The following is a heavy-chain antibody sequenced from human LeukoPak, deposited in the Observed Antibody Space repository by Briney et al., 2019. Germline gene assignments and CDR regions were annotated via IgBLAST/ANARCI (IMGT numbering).Heavy chain of an antibody. D-gene: IGHD6-19*01. Sequence: PGGSLRLSCAASGFTFSSYSMNWVRQAPGKGLEWVSSISSSSSYIYYADSVKGRFTISRDNAKNSLYLQMNSLTAEDTAVYYCAREGSGWLPNPWAQGTLVTVSS. CDR1: GFTFSSYS. CDR3: AREGSGWLPNP. V-gene: IGHV3-21*01. CDR2: ISSSSSYI. J-gene: IGHJ5*02.